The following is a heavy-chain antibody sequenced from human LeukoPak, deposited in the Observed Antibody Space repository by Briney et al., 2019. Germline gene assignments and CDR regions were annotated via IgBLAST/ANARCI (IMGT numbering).Heavy chain of an antibody. D-gene: IGHD1-26*01. CDR1: GGSISSSSYY. CDR3: ARFERIVGATKG. J-gene: IGHJ4*02. V-gene: IGHV4-39*01. CDR2: IYYSGST. Sequence: SETLSLTCTVSGGSISSSSYYWGWIRQPPGKGLEWIGSIYYSGSTYYNPSLKSRVTISVDTSKNQFSLKLSSVTAADTAVYYCARFERIVGATKGWGQGTLVTVSS.